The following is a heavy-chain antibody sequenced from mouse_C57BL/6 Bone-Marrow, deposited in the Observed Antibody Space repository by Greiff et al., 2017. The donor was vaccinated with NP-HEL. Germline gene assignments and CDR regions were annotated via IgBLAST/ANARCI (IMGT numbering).Heavy chain of an antibody. J-gene: IGHJ3*01. V-gene: IGHV1-69*01. CDR1: GYTFTSYW. CDR3: ARGGTTVGFAY. D-gene: IGHD1-1*01. Sequence: QVQLQQPGAELVMPGASVKLSCKASGYTFTSYWMHWVKQRPGQGLEWIGEIDPSDSYTNYNQKFKGKSTLTVDKSSSTAYMQVSSLTSEDSAVYYCARGGTTVGFAYWGQGTLVTVSA. CDR2: IDPSDSYT.